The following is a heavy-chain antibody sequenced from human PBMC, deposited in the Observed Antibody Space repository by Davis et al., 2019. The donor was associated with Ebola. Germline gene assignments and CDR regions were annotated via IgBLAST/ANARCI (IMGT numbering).Heavy chain of an antibody. V-gene: IGHV5-51*01. D-gene: IGHD3-22*01. Sequence: PGGSLRLSCKGSGYSFTSYWIGWVRQMPGKGLEWMGIIYPGDSDTRYSPSFQGQVTISADKSISTAYLQWSSLKASDTAMYYCARCQYYYDSSGYPFFDYWGQGTLVTVSS. J-gene: IGHJ4*02. CDR1: GYSFTSYW. CDR3: ARCQYYYDSSGYPFFDY. CDR2: IYPGDSDT.